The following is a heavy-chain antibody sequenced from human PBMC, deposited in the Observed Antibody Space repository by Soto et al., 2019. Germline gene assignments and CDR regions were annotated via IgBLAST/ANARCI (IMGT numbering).Heavy chain of an antibody. CDR2: IYYSGST. J-gene: IGHJ5*02. D-gene: IGHD6-13*01. Sequence: PSETLSLTCTVSGVSISSGGYYWSWIRQHPGKGLEWIGEIYYSGSTYYNPSLKSRVTISVDKSKNQFSLKLSSVTAADTAVYYCARVQYSSSHQQNWFDPWGQGTLVTVSS. CDR3: ARVQYSSSHQQNWFDP. V-gene: IGHV4-39*07. CDR1: GVSISSGGYY.